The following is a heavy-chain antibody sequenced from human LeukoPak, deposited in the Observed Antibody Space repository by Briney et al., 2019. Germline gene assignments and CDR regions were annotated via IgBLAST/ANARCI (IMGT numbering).Heavy chain of an antibody. CDR2: INPNSGGT. J-gene: IGHJ4*02. CDR3: ARDLGSVAVGPHEGY. V-gene: IGHV1-2*02. Sequence: GASVKVSCKASGYTFTGYYMHWVRQAPGQGLEWMGWINPNSGGTNYAQKFQGRVTMTRDTSISTAYMELSRLRSDDTAVYYCARDLGSVAVGPHEGYWGQGTLVTVSS. D-gene: IGHD6-19*01. CDR1: GYTFTGYY.